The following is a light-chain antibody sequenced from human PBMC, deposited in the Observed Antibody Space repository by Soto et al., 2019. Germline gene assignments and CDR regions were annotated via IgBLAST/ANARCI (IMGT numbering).Light chain of an antibody. Sequence: DIVMTQSPASLAVSLGERATINCESSQSGLKSSTNKHYLAWYQKKPGQPPKVLIYWASTRESGVPDRFSGSGSGTDFTLTITSLQAEAVAVYYCQQYYSAPYAFGQGTKLEIK. CDR1: QSGLKSSTNKHY. CDR2: WAS. J-gene: IGKJ2*01. CDR3: QQYYSAPYA. V-gene: IGKV4-1*01.